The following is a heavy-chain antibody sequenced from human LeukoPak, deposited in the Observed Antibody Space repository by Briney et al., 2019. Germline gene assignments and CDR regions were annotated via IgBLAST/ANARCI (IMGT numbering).Heavy chain of an antibody. Sequence: ASVKVSCKASGYIFKSYGVNWVRQAPGQGLEWVGWISGFNGKTDYAQRFQGRVTMTRDTSTSTAYMELRSLRSEDTAVYYCARSGILVTGVRMDVWGKGTTVNVSS. CDR1: GYIFKSYG. CDR3: ARSGILVTGVRMDV. J-gene: IGHJ6*04. D-gene: IGHD2-8*02. CDR2: ISGFNGKT. V-gene: IGHV1-18*01.